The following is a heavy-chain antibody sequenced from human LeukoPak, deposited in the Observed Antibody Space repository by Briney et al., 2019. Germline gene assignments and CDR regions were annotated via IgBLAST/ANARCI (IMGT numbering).Heavy chain of an antibody. V-gene: IGHV4-39*07. Sequence: SETLSLTCTVSGGSISSSSYYWGWIRQPPGKGLEWIGSIYYSGSTYYNPSLKSRVTISVDTSKNQFSLKLSSVTAADTAVYYCARLERSAAATWFDPWGQGTLVTVSS. CDR3: ARLERSAAATWFDP. CDR2: IYYSGST. CDR1: GGSISSSSYY. D-gene: IGHD6-13*01. J-gene: IGHJ5*02.